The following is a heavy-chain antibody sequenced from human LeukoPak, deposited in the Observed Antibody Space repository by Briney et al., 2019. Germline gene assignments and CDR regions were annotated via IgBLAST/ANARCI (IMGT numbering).Heavy chain of an antibody. Sequence: GGSLRLSCAASGFTFSSYGMHWVRQAPGKGLEWVAFIRYDGSNKYYADSVKGRFTISRDNSKNTLYLQMNSLRAEDTAVYYCAKDKVVAAAGSISSAFDPWGQGTLVTVSS. CDR1: GFTFSSYG. D-gene: IGHD6-13*01. CDR2: IRYDGSNK. V-gene: IGHV3-30*02. CDR3: AKDKVVAAAGSISSAFDP. J-gene: IGHJ5*02.